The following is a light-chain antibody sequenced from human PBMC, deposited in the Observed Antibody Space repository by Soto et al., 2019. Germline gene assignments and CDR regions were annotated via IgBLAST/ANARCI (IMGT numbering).Light chain of an antibody. CDR1: QSVRSNY. CDR3: QQYGGSPT. Sequence: EIVLTQSPGTLSLSPGERATLSCSASQSVRSNYLAWYQHRPGQAPRLLIYAVSSRATGIPDRFSGSGSATEFTITISRMEPEHFEVYYCQQYGGSPTFGQGTRMEIK. CDR2: AVS. V-gene: IGKV3-20*01. J-gene: IGKJ5*01.